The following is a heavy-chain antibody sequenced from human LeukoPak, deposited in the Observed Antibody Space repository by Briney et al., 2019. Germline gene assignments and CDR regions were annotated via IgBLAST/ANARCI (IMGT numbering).Heavy chain of an antibody. J-gene: IGHJ4*02. CDR3: VRGSVSFYDSTGYSYYFDN. V-gene: IGHV3-30*04. CDR2: ITYDGRTK. Sequence: GTSLRLSCAASGFTFSSYAINWVRQAPGKGLEWVAIITYDGRTKYYADSVKGRFIISRDNSKNTLYLQMDSLRPEDTDVYYCVRGSVSFYDSTGYSYYFDNWGEGTVVSLPS. D-gene: IGHD3-9*01. CDR1: GFTFSSYA.